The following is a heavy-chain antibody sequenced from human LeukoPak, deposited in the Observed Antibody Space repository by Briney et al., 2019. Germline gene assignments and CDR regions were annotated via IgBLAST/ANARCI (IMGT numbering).Heavy chain of an antibody. V-gene: IGHV1-69*13. Sequence: SVKVSCKASGGTFSSYAISWVRQAPGQGLEWMGGIIPIFGTANYAQKFQGRVTITADESTSTAYMELSSLRSEDTAVYYCASVDGYSYGFDYWGQGTLVTVSS. CDR3: ASVDGYSYGFDY. J-gene: IGHJ4*02. CDR1: GGTFSSYA. D-gene: IGHD5-18*01. CDR2: IIPIFGTA.